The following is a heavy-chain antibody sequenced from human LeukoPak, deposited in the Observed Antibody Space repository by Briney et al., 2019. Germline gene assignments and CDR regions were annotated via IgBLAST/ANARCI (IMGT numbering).Heavy chain of an antibody. CDR2: ISPYNGNT. Sequence: ASVKVSCKASGYKFTNYGISWVRQAPGQGLEWMGWISPYNGNTIYAQKLQGRVTMTTDTSTSTAYMELRSLRSDDTAVYYCARGSRQFGWYVLYYYYYMDVWGKGTTVTVSS. D-gene: IGHD6-19*01. CDR3: ARGSRQFGWYVLYYYYYMDV. J-gene: IGHJ6*03. V-gene: IGHV1-18*01. CDR1: GYKFTNYG.